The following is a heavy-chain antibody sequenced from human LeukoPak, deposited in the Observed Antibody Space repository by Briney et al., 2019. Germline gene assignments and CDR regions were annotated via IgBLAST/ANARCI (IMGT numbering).Heavy chain of an antibody. CDR3: ALVVAANFPNNWFDP. CDR1: GFTFSSYA. J-gene: IGHJ5*02. CDR2: ISSNGGST. Sequence: GGSLRLSCAASGFTFSSYAMHWVRQAPGKGLEYVSAISSNGGSTYYANSVKGRFTISRDNSKNTLYLQMGSLRAEDMAVYYCALVVAANFPNNWFDPWGQGTLVTVSS. V-gene: IGHV3-64*01. D-gene: IGHD2-15*01.